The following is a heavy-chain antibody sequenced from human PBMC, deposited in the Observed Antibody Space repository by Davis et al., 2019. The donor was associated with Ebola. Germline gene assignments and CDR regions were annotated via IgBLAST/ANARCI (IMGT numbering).Heavy chain of an antibody. D-gene: IGHD6-13*01. V-gene: IGHV1-18*04. CDR1: GYTLTSYG. J-gene: IGHJ6*02. CDR2: ISTYNGNT. CDR3: ARMAAAGTKLDV. Sequence: ASVQVSCKASGYTLTSYGISWVRQAPRQGLEWMGWISTYNGNTNFAQKLQGRVTMTTDTSTSSAYRELRSLRSDDTAVYYCARMAAAGTKLDVWGQGTTVTVSS.